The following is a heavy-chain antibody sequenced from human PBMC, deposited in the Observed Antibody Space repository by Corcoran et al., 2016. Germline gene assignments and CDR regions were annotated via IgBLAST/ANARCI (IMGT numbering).Heavy chain of an antibody. CDR1: GYTFTSYA. J-gene: IGHJ5*02. CDR2: INAGNGNT. D-gene: IGHD1-7*01. Sequence: QVQLVQSGAEVKKPGASVKVSCKASGYTFTSYAMHWVRQAPGQRLEWMGWINAGNGNTKYSQKFQGRVTITRDTSASTAYMELGSLRSEDTAVYYCAREDNWNYGVWFDPWGQGTLVTVSS. V-gene: IGHV1-3*01. CDR3: AREDNWNYGVWFDP.